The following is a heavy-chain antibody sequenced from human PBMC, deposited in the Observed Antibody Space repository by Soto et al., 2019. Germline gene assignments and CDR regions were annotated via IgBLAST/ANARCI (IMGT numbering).Heavy chain of an antibody. CDR1: GYTFTVYY. CDR3: ARDLAKGGGSAGFDY. J-gene: IGHJ4*02. CDR2: INPKSGGT. D-gene: IGHD1-26*01. V-gene: IGHV1-2*02. Sequence: ASVKVSCKASGYTFTVYYMHWVRQAPGQGLEWMGWINPKSGGTMYPQKFQGRVTMTWDTSISTAYMALTRLRSDDTAVYYCARDLAKGGGSAGFDYWGQGTLVTVST.